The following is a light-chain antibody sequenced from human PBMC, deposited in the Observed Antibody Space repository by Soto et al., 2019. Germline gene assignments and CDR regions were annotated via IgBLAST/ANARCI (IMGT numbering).Light chain of an antibody. CDR1: SSDVGGYNY. CDR3: SSYTTTITV. J-gene: IGLJ3*02. V-gene: IGLV2-8*01. CDR2: EVS. Sequence: QSVLTQPPSASGSPGQSVTISCTGTSSDVGGYNYVSWYQQHPGKAPKLMIYEVSKRPSGVPDRFSGSKSGNTASLTVSGLQAEDEADYYCSSYTTTITVFGGGTKVTVL.